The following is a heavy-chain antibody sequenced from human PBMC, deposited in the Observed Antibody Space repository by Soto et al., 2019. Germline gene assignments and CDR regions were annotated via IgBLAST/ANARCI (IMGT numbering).Heavy chain of an antibody. D-gene: IGHD3-10*01. CDR2: IYYSGST. V-gene: IGHV4-59*01. J-gene: IGHJ5*02. CDR3: AGGITMVRGVITWFDP. CDR1: GGSISSYY. Sequence: SETLSLTCTVSGGSISSYYWSWIRQPPGKGLEWIGYIYYSGSTNYNPSLKSRVTISVDTSTNQFSLKLSSVTAADTAVYYCAGGITMVRGVITWFDPWGQGTLVTVSS.